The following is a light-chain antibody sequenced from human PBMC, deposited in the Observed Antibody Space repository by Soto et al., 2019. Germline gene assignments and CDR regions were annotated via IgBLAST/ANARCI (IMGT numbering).Light chain of an antibody. CDR1: SSDVGAYNY. J-gene: IGLJ3*02. CDR2: EVT. Sequence: QSALTQPASVSGSLGQSITISCTGTSSDVGAYNYVSWYQQHPDKAPKLLIFEVTNRPSGVSGRFSGSKSGITASLSISGLQPEDEADYYCETWDTRLDAGVFGGGTKLTVL. CDR3: ETWDTRLDAGV. V-gene: IGLV2-14*01.